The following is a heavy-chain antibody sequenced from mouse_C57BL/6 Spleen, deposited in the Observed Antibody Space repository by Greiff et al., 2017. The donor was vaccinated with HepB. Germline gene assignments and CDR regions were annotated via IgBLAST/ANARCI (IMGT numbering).Heavy chain of an antibody. CDR1: GYTFTSYW. CDR3: ARGGYGSSFDY. V-gene: IGHV1-52*01. Sequence: QVQLQQPGAELVRPGSSVKLSCKASGYTFTSYWMHWVKQRPKQGLEWIGNIDPSDSETHYNQKFKDKATLTVDKSSSTAYMQRSSLTSEDSAVYYCARGGYGSSFDYWGQGTTLTVSS. D-gene: IGHD1-1*01. CDR2: IDPSDSET. J-gene: IGHJ2*01.